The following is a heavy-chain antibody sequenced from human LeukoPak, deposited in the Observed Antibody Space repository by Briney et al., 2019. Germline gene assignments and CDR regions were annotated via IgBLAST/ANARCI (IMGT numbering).Heavy chain of an antibody. CDR1: GFTFSNYW. Sequence: GGSLRLSCAASGFTFSNYWIHWVRQAPGKGLVWVSRIDNAGSITTYADSVKGRFTISGDNAESTLYLQMNSLRVEDTAVYYCVRSAFHAGSGNYYDYWGQGTLVTVSS. D-gene: IGHD3-22*01. V-gene: IGHV3-74*03. J-gene: IGHJ4*02. CDR2: IDNAGSIT. CDR3: VRSAFHAGSGNYYDY.